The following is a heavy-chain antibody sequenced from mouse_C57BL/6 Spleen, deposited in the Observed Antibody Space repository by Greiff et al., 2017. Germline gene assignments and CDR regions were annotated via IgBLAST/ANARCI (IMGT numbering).Heavy chain of an antibody. CDR3: TRQGIHYYGGSYAWFAY. V-gene: IGHV1-15*01. CDR2: IDPETGGT. J-gene: IGHJ3*01. D-gene: IGHD1-1*01. CDR1: GYTFTDYE. Sequence: QVQLQQSGAELVRPGASVTLSCKASGYTFTDYEMHWVKQTPVHGLEWIGAIDPETGGTAYNQKFKGKAILTADKSSRTAYMELRSLTSEDSAVYYCTRQGIHYYGGSYAWFAYWGQGTLVTVSA.